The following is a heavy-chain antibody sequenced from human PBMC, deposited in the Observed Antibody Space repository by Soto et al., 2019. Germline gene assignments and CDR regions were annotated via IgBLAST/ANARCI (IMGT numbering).Heavy chain of an antibody. V-gene: IGHV1-69*01. D-gene: IGHD6-13*01. CDR2: IVPLFGTT. Sequence: QVQLVQSGAEVKKPGSSVTVSCKASGGNFSNYGISWVRQAPGQGLEYMGGIVPLFGTTNYAHKFRGRVTITADESTSTVYMEVSRLQSEDTAVYFCARASGRSWYNWFDPWGQGTLVTVST. J-gene: IGHJ5*02. CDR3: ARASGRSWYNWFDP. CDR1: GGNFSNYG.